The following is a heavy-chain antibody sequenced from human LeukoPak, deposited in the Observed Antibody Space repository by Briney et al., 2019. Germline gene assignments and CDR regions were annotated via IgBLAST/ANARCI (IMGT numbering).Heavy chain of an antibody. Sequence: PGRSLRLSCAASGFTFSSYAMHWVRQAPGKGLEWVAVISYDGSNKYYADSVKGRFTISRDNSKNTLYLQMNSLRAEDTAVYYCARAVPGIAGYWGQGTLVTVSS. CDR3: ARAVPGIAGY. V-gene: IGHV3-30-3*01. D-gene: IGHD6-13*01. J-gene: IGHJ4*02. CDR1: GFTFSSYA. CDR2: ISYDGSNK.